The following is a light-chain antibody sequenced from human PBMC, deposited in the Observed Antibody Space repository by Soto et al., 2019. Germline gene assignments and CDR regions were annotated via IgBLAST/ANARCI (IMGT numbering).Light chain of an antibody. CDR2: GAS. Sequence: EIVLTQSPGTLSLSPGERATLSCRASQSVSSSYLAWYQQKPGQAPRLLIYGASSRATGIPYMFSGSGSGTDFTLTISRLEPEDFAVYYCQQYGSSGYTFGQGTKLEIK. CDR1: QSVSSSY. V-gene: IGKV3-20*01. J-gene: IGKJ2*01. CDR3: QQYGSSGYT.